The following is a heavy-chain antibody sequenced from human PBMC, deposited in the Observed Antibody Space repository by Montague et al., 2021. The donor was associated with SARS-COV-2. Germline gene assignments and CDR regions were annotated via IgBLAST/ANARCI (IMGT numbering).Heavy chain of an antibody. CDR1: GGSFSGYD. D-gene: IGHD3-22*01. CDR2: INYSGST. V-gene: IGHV4-34*01. CDR3: ARGRVEITMIAVVFTGGIYCFDY. Sequence: SETLSLTCAVYGGSFSGYDWRWIRQSPGTGPEWIWEINYSGSTNYNPSLTGRVTVSVDTSKNQFSLKLSSVTAADTAVYYCARGRVEITMIAVVFTGGIYCFDYWGRGTLVTVSS. J-gene: IGHJ4*02.